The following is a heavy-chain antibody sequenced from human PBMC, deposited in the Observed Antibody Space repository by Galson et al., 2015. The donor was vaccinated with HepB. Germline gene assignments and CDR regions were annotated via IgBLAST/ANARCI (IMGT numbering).Heavy chain of an antibody. Sequence: SLRLSCAASGFTFSSYSMNWVRQAPGKGLEWVSYISSSSSTIYYADSVKGRFTISRDNAKNSLYLQMNSLRDEDTAVYYCARRADYDFWSGYYRDAWHFDYWGQGTLVTVSS. D-gene: IGHD3-3*01. CDR2: ISSSSSTI. J-gene: IGHJ4*02. CDR1: GFTFSSYS. V-gene: IGHV3-48*02. CDR3: ARRADYDFWSGYYRDAWHFDY.